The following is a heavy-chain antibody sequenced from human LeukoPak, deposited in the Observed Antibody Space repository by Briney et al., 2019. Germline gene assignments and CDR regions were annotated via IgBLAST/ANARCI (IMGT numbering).Heavy chain of an antibody. V-gene: IGHV3-23*01. D-gene: IGHD3-10*01. Sequence: GGSLRLSCAASGLTFSSYGMNWVRQAPGKGLEWVASISGSGDSTYHADSVRGRFTVSRDNSKNTLYLQMKSLRAEDTAVYYCAKVTGSGSYLADAFDIWGHGTVVSVSS. CDR2: ISGSGDST. CDR3: AKVTGSGSYLADAFDI. J-gene: IGHJ3*02. CDR1: GLTFSSYG.